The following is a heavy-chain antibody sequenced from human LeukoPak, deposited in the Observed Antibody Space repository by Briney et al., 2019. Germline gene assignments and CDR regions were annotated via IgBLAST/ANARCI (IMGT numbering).Heavy chain of an antibody. CDR1: AYSISSGYY. CDR3: ARAKNVLRYFDWLPY. CDR2: IYHSGNT. V-gene: IGHV4-38-2*02. Sequence: SETLSLTCTVSAYSISSGYYWGWIRQPPGKGLEWIGSIYHSGNTYYDPSLKSRVTMSVDTSKNQFSLNLRSVTAADTAVYYCARAKNVLRYFDWLPYWGQGTLVTVSS. J-gene: IGHJ4*02. D-gene: IGHD3-9*01.